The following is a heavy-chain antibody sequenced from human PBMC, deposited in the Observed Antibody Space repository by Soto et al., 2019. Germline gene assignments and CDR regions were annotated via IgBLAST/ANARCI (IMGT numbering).Heavy chain of an antibody. CDR2: IIPIFGTA. CDR1: GGTFSSYA. V-gene: IGHV1-69*12. Sequence: QVQLVQSGAEVKKPGSSVKVSCKASGGTFSSYAISWVRQAPGQGLEWMGGIIPIFGTADYAQKFQGRVTITADESTSTASMELSSLRSADTAVYYCASVETQRYYYGMDVWGQGTTVTVSS. J-gene: IGHJ6*02. CDR3: ASVETQRYYYGMDV.